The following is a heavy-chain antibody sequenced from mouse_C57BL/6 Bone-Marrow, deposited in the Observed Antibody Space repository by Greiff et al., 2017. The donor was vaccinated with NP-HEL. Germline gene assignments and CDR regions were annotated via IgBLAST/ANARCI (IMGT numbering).Heavy chain of an antibody. D-gene: IGHD1-1*02. CDR1: GYSFTDYN. V-gene: IGHV1-39*01. Sequence: VQLQQSGPELVKPGASVKISCKASGYSFTDYNMHWVKQSNGKSLEWIGVINPNYGTTSYNQKFKGKATLTVDQSSSTAYMQLNSLTSEDSAVYYCGRGRGGHWYFEVWGTGTTVTVSS. CDR2: INPNYGTT. CDR3: GRGRGGHWYFEV. J-gene: IGHJ1*03.